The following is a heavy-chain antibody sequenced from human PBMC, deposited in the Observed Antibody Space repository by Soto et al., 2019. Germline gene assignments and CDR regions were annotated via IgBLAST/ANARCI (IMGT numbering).Heavy chain of an antibody. CDR1: GGSMTSGDQY. CDR2: INHRGSL. CDR3: ARELPQRQGRNMDV. V-gene: IGHV4-31*03. D-gene: IGHD1-1*01. J-gene: IGHJ6*02. Sequence: QVQLQQWGAGLLKPSETLSLTCTVTGGSMTSGDQYWTWIRHRPGEGLEWFGYINHRGSLYYNPSLKSRVSMSVDTSKNQFSLNLSSVTAADTAVYYCARELPQRQGRNMDVWGQGTTVTVSS.